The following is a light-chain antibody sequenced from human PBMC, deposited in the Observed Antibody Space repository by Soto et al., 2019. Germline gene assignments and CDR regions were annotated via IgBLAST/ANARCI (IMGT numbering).Light chain of an antibody. CDR3: QQAKGFPRT. J-gene: IGKJ4*01. V-gene: IGKV1-12*01. CDR2: AAS. Sequence: DIQMTQSPASVSASVGDRVTITCRASQDIGCWLAWYQQRPGKAPKLLIYAASSLQSGFPSTFNGSGSGTDSPLTIGSLHPEDVATSDYQQAKGFPRTSAGGTKVEIK. CDR1: QDIGCW.